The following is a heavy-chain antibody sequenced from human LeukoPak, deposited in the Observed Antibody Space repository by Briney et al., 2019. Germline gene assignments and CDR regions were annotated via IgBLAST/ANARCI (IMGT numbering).Heavy chain of an antibody. Sequence: PSETLSLTCAVYGGSFSGYYWSWIRQPPGKGLEWIGEINHSGSTNYNPSLKSRVTISVDTSKNQFSLKLSSVTAADTAVYYCAREDGSPPYYYYMDVWGKGTTVTVSS. V-gene: IGHV4-34*01. CDR2: INHSGST. CDR3: AREDGSPPYYYYMDV. CDR1: GGSFSGYY. J-gene: IGHJ6*03. D-gene: IGHD2-15*01.